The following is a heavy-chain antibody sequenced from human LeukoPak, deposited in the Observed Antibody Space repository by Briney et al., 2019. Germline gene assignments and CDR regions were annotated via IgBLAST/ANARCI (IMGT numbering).Heavy chain of an antibody. Sequence: GGSLRLSCVASGFTFSGNWMNWVRQAPGKGLVWVSRISGDGSDITYADSVKGRFTVSRDNARNTLYLQMNSLRVEDTAVYYCVSLGGITVTGPYDFDCWGQGTVVTVSS. J-gene: IGHJ4*02. CDR2: ISGDGSDI. CDR1: GFTFSGNW. D-gene: IGHD1-20*01. CDR3: VSLGGITVTGPYDFDC. V-gene: IGHV3-74*03.